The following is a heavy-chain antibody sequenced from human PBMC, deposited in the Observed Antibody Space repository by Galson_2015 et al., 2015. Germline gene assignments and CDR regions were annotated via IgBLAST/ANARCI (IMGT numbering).Heavy chain of an antibody. CDR2: ISYDGSNK. CDR3: AKGGGEYSYGDRLWYFDL. J-gene: IGHJ2*01. Sequence: SLRLSCAASGFTFSSYGMHWVRQAPGKGLEWVAVISYDGSNKYYAGSVKGRFTISRDNSKNTLYLQMNSLRAEDTAVYYCAKGGGEYSYGDRLWYFDLWGRGTLVTVSS. D-gene: IGHD5-18*01. V-gene: IGHV3-30*18. CDR1: GFTFSSYG.